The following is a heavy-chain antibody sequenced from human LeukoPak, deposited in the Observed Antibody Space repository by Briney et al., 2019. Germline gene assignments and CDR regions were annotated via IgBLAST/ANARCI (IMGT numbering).Heavy chain of an antibody. CDR3: AREDYGDYYFDY. Sequence: TGGSLRLSCVASGFRFNAYWMHWVRQAPGQGLVWVSRTDTEGTSTHYADSVKGRFTVSRDNSKNTLYLQMNSLRAEDTAVYYCAREDYGDYYFDYWGQGTLVTVSS. CDR1: GFRFNAYW. V-gene: IGHV3-74*01. CDR2: TDTEGTST. D-gene: IGHD4-17*01. J-gene: IGHJ4*02.